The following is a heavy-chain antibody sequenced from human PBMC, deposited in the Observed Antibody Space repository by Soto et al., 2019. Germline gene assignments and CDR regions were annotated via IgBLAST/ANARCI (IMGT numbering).Heavy chain of an antibody. CDR3: ARRGPDLYYFDY. D-gene: IGHD3-10*01. Sequence: GGSLRLSCAASGFTFSSYAMHWVRQSPGKGLEWVAVISYDGSNKYYADSVKGRFTISRDNSKNTLYLQMNSLRAEDTAVYYCARRGPDLYYFDYWGQGTLVTVSS. CDR1: GFTFSSYA. J-gene: IGHJ4*02. CDR2: ISYDGSNK. V-gene: IGHV3-30-3*01.